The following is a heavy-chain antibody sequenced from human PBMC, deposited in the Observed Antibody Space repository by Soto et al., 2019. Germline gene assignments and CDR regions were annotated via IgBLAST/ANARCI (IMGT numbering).Heavy chain of an antibody. V-gene: IGHV3-66*01. CDR1: GFTLSSNY. J-gene: IGHJ6*02. CDR3: ASEPPEYYYYGMDV. CDR2: IYSGGST. Sequence: GESLKISCAASGFTLSSNYMSWVRQAPGKGLEWVSVIYSGGSTYYADSVKGRFTISRDNSKNTLYLQMNSLRAEDTAVYYCASEPPEYYYYGMDVWGQGTTVTVSS.